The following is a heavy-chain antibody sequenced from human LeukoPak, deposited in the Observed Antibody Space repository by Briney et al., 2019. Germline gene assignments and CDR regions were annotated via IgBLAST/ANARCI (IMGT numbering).Heavy chain of an antibody. J-gene: IGHJ3*02. CDR1: GFTFSSYS. CDR3: ARSLTTVTTSDAFDI. D-gene: IGHD4-17*01. Sequence: GGSLRLSCAASGFTFSSYSMNWVRQAPGKGLEWVSYISSSGSTIYYADSVKGRFTISRDNAKNSLYLQMNSLRAEDTAVYYCARSLTTVTTSDAFDIWGQGTMVTVSS. CDR2: ISSSGSTI. V-gene: IGHV3-48*04.